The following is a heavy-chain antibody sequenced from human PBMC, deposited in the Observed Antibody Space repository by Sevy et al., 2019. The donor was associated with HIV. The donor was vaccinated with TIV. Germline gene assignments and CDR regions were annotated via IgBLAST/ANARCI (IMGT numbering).Heavy chain of an antibody. CDR3: AKDSRQSYSSGWYKRTYYYYYGMDV. CDR1: GFTFSSYA. V-gene: IGHV3-23*01. CDR2: ISGSGGST. J-gene: IGHJ6*02. Sequence: GGSLRLSCAASGFTFSSYAMSWVRQAPGKGLEWVSAISGSGGSTYYADSVKGRFTISRDNSKNTLYLQMNSLGAEDTAVYYCAKDSRQSYSSGWYKRTYYYYYGMDVWGQGTTVTVSS. D-gene: IGHD6-19*01.